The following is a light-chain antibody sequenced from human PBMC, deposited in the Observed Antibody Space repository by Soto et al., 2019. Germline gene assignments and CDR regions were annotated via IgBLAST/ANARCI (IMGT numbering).Light chain of an antibody. CDR2: GAS. J-gene: IGKJ5*01. CDR1: QSVSSSY. CDR3: QQYSSSPPLT. V-gene: IGKV3-20*01. Sequence: EIVLTQSPATLSLSPGERATLSCRASQSVSSSYLAWYQQKPGQAPRLLIYGASSRATGIPDRFSGSGSGTDFTLTISRLQPEDFAVYYCQQYSSSPPLTFGQGTRLEMK.